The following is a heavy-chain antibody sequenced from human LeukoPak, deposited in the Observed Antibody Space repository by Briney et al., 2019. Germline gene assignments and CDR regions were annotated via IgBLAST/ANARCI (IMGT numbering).Heavy chain of an antibody. CDR3: AKRDSSGSYPYYFDY. Sequence: PGGSLRLSCSASGFTLSSYAISGVRLAPGKGLEWVSAIGGSDGSTYYADSVKGRFTISRDNSKDTLYLQLNSLRVEDTAAYYCAKRDSSGSYPYYFDYWGQGTLVTVSS. J-gene: IGHJ4*02. CDR1: GFTLSSYA. D-gene: IGHD3-22*01. V-gene: IGHV3-23*01. CDR2: IGGSDGST.